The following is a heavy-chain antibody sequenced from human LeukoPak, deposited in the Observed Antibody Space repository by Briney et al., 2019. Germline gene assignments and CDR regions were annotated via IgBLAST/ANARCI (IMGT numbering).Heavy chain of an antibody. V-gene: IGHV3-21*01. J-gene: IGHJ4*02. CDR2: ISSSSSYI. Sequence: PGGSLRLSCAASGFTFSSYSMNWVRQAPGKGLEWVSSISSSSSYIYYADSVKGRFTIYRDNAKNSLYLQMNSLISDDTALYYFSSWGPTPPEYYDSSCYLVYWGQGTLVTVSS. D-gene: IGHD3-22*01. CDR3: SSWGPTPPEYYDSSCYLVY. CDR1: GFTFSSYS.